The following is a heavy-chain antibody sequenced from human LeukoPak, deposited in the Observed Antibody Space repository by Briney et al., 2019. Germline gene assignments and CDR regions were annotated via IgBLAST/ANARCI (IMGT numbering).Heavy chain of an antibody. V-gene: IGHV1-46*01. J-gene: IGHJ4*02. CDR3: ARPWQSGSYITTRFDY. Sequence: EASVKVSCKASGYTFTSYYMHWVRQAPGQGLEWMGIINPSGGSTSYAQKFQGRVTMTRDMSTSTVYMELSSLKSEDTAVYYCARPWQSGSYITTRFDYWGQGTLVTVSS. CDR2: INPSGGST. D-gene: IGHD1-26*01. CDR1: GYTFTSYY.